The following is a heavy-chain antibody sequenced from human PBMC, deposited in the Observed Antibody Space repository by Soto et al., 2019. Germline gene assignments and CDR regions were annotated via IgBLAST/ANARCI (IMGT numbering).Heavy chain of an antibody. CDR3: ARGFGDCGGDCYPPYHDAFDI. D-gene: IGHD2-21*02. CDR1: GGTFSSYA. CDR2: IIPIFGTA. Sequence: QVQLVQSGAEVKKPGSSVKVSCKASGGTFSSYAISWVRQAPGQGLEWMGGIIPIFGTANYARKFQGRVTITADESTSTAYMELSSLRSEDTAVYYCARGFGDCGGDCYPPYHDAFDIWGQGTMVTVSS. J-gene: IGHJ3*02. V-gene: IGHV1-69*01.